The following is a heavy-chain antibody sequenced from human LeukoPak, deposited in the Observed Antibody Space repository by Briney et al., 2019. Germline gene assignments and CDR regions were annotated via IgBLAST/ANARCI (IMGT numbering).Heavy chain of an antibody. CDR3: VRGEVGDFDS. Sequence: PSETLSLTCAVSGYSISRGYYWGWVRQSPGKRPQWLGSVHESGSSHHNPSLRSRVTIELDTSENEFSLTLTSVTAADSGTYYCVRGEVGDFDSWGQGTLVIASS. CDR2: VHESGSS. V-gene: IGHV4-38-2*01. D-gene: IGHD1-26*01. CDR1: GYSISRGYY. J-gene: IGHJ4*02.